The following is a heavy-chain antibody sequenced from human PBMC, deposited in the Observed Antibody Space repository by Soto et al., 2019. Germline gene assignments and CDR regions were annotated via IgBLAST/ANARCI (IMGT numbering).Heavy chain of an antibody. V-gene: IGHV4-34*01. J-gene: IGHJ6*02. D-gene: IGHD3-3*01. Sequence: SETLSLTCAVYGGSFSGYYWSWIRQPPGKGLEWIGEINHSGSTNYNPSLKSRVTISVDTSKNQFSLKLSSVTAADTAVYYCARVPPVEDDFWSGYYDPYYYYGMDVWGQGTTVTVS. CDR1: GGSFSGYY. CDR2: INHSGST. CDR3: ARVPPVEDDFWSGYYDPYYYYGMDV.